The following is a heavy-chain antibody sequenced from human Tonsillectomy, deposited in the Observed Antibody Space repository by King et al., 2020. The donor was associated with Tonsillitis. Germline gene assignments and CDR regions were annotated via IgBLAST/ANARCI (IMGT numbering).Heavy chain of an antibody. D-gene: IGHD2-2*01. CDR3: ASGSACSSTSCPLFNWFDP. Sequence: VQLVQSGAEVKKPGSSVKVSCKASGGTFSSYAISWVRQAPGQGLEWMGGIIPIFGTANYAQKFQGRVTITADESTSTAYMELSSLRSEDTAVYYCASGSACSSTSCPLFNWFDPWGQGTLVTVSS. CDR1: GGTFSSYA. J-gene: IGHJ5*02. V-gene: IGHV1-69*01. CDR2: IIPIFGTA.